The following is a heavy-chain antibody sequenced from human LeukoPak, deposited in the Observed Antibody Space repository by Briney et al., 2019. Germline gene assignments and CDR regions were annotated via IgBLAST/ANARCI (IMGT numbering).Heavy chain of an antibody. CDR2: IYQSGTT. Sequence: SETLSLTCAVSGDSISSGGYSWSWIRQPPVKGLEWIVYIYQSGTTYYNPSLKSRVTISVDRSKNQFSLKLTSVTAADTAVYYCVRGDYYGSGSYPKFDYWGQGTLVTVSS. CDR1: GDSISSGGYS. CDR3: VRGDYYGSGSYPKFDY. V-gene: IGHV4-30-2*01. J-gene: IGHJ4*02. D-gene: IGHD3-10*01.